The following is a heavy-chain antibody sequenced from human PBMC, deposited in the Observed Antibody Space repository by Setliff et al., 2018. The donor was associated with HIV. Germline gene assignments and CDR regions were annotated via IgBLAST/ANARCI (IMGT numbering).Heavy chain of an antibody. V-gene: IGHV4-34*01. J-gene: IGHJ6*02. Sequence: SETLSLTCAVYGGSFSGHYWSWIRQPPGKGLEWVGELDHAGGPNYNPSLKSRVTISGDPSKNQISLKLSSVTAADTAVYYCARGLRLDTARVTVYYYYYGLDVWGQGTTVTVSS. CDR1: GGSFSGHY. CDR3: ARGLRLDTARVTVYYYYYGLDV. D-gene: IGHD5-18*01. CDR2: LDHAGGP.